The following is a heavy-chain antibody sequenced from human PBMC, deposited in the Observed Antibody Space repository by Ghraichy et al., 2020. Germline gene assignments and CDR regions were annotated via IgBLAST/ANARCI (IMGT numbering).Heavy chain of an antibody. CDR3: TRGKGIAI. D-gene: IGHD6-13*01. Sequence: GSLRLSCAAFGGSFSGYYWSWIRQPPGKGLEWIGEINDGGSTNYNPYLKSRVTISVDTSKNQFPLSLTSVTAADTAVYYCTRGKGIAIWGQGKMVTVPS. CDR1: GGSFSGYY. V-gene: IGHV4-34*01. J-gene: IGHJ3*02. CDR2: INDGGST.